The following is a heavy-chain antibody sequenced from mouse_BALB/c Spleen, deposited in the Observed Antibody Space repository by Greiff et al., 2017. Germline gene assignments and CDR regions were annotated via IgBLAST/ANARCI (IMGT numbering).Heavy chain of an antibody. CDR1: GFTFSSYA. V-gene: IGHV5-6-5*01. J-gene: IGHJ2*01. CDR2: ISSGGST. CDR3: ARGNYGYDY. Sequence: EVQRVESGGGLVKPGGSLKLSCAASGFTFSSYAMSWVRQTPEKRLEWVASISSGGSTYYPDSVKGRFTISRDNARNILYLQMSSLRSEDTAMYYCARGNYGYDYWGQGTTLTVSS. D-gene: IGHD1-2*01.